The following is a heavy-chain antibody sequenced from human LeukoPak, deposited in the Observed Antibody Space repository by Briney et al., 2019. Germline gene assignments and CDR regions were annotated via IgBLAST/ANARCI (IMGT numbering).Heavy chain of an antibody. V-gene: IGHV4-39*01. Sequence: SETLSLTCTVSGGSISSSSYYWGWIRQPPGKGLEWIGSIYYSGSTYYNPSLKSRVTISVDTSKNQFSLKLSSVTAADTAVYYCARHGSFQLLYGGNWFDPWGQGTLVTVSS. CDR2: IYYSGST. CDR1: GGSISSSSYY. J-gene: IGHJ5*02. D-gene: IGHD2-2*02. CDR3: ARHGSFQLLYGGNWFDP.